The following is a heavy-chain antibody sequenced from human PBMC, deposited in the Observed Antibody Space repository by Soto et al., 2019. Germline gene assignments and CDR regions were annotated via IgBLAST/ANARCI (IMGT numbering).Heavy chain of an antibody. V-gene: IGHV1-69*02. Sequence: QVQLVQSGAEVKKPGSSVKVSCKASGGTFSSYTISWVRQAPGQGLEWMGRIIPILGIANYAQKFQGRVTITADKSTSTAYMELSSLRAEDTAVYYCARGGGRAGGVEYFQHWGQGTLVTVSS. CDR2: IIPILGIA. D-gene: IGHD3-16*01. CDR3: ARGGGRAGGVEYFQH. J-gene: IGHJ1*01. CDR1: GGTFSSYT.